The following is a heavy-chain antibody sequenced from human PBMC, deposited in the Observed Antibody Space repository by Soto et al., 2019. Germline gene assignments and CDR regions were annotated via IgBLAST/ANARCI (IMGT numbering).Heavy chain of an antibody. V-gene: IGHV4-30-4*01. Sequence: QVQLQESGPGLVKPSQTLSLTCTVSGDSISSSNNYWSWIRQPPGGGLEWIGFISYSGTTSYSPSLNSRLAISLDTSKNQFSLSLSSVTAADTAVDYCARGRGYSYGLDPWGHVTLVTVSS. CDR2: ISYSGTT. J-gene: IGHJ5*02. CDR3: ARGRGYSYGLDP. CDR1: GDSISSSNNY. D-gene: IGHD5-18*01.